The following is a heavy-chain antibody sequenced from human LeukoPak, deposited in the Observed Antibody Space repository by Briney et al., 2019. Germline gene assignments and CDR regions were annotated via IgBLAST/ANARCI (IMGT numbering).Heavy chain of an antibody. Sequence: SETLSLTCAVYGGSFSGYYWSWIRQPPGKGLEWIGEINHSGSTNYNPSLKSRVTISVDTSKNQFSLKLSSVTAADTAVYYCARQGYGYPYYFDYWGQGTLVTVSS. CDR1: GGSFSGYY. J-gene: IGHJ4*02. D-gene: IGHD5-18*01. CDR3: ARQGYGYPYYFDY. V-gene: IGHV4-34*01. CDR2: INHSGST.